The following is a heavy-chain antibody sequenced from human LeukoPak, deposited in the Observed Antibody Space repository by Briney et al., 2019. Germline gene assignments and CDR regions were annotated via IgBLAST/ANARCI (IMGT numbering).Heavy chain of an antibody. CDR1: GFTFSSYG. D-gene: IGHD1-26*01. Sequence: GGSLRLSCAASGFTFSSYGMHWVRQAPGKGLEWVAFIRYDGSNKYYADSVKGRFTISRDNSKNTLYLQMNSLRAEDTAVYYCAKIGGATRHFFDYWGQGTLVTVSS. V-gene: IGHV3-30*02. J-gene: IGHJ4*02. CDR2: IRYDGSNK. CDR3: AKIGGATRHFFDY.